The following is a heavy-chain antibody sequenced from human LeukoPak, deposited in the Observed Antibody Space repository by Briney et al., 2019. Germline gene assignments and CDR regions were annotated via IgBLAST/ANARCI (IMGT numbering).Heavy chain of an antibody. D-gene: IGHD2/OR15-2a*01. CDR3: AAGTGRIRDAFDI. Sequence: PSETLSLTCTVSGGSISSGGYYWSWIRQHPGKGLEWIGYIYYSGSTYYNPSLKSRVTISVDTSKNQFSLKLSSVTAADTAVYYCAAGTGRIRDAFDIWGQGTMVTVSS. J-gene: IGHJ3*02. V-gene: IGHV4-31*03. CDR1: GGSISSGGYY. CDR2: IYYSGST.